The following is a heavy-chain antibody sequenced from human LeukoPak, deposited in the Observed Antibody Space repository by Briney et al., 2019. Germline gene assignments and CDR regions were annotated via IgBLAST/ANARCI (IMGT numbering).Heavy chain of an antibody. CDR1: GFTFSSYA. D-gene: IGHD4-17*01. CDR2: ISYDGSNK. CDR3: AKDGDLYGHADY. V-gene: IGHV3-30-3*01. Sequence: GGSLRLSCAASGFTFSSYAMHWVRQAPGKGLEWVASISYDGSNKYYADSLKGRFTISRDNSKKTLYLQMNSLRAEDSAVYYCAKDGDLYGHADYWDQGTLVTVSS. J-gene: IGHJ4*02.